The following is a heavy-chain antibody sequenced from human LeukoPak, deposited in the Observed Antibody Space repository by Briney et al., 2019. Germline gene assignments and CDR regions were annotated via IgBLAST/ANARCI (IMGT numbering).Heavy chain of an antibody. CDR1: GYTFAKYG. CDR3: ARGWDSSGQMPFLY. CDR2: IIPIFGTA. D-gene: IGHD3-22*01. Sequence: SVKVSCKASGYTFAKYGISWVRQAPGQGLEWMGGIIPIFGTANYVQKFQGRVTITADVSTNTAYMELSSLRSEDTAVYYCARGWDSSGQMPFLYWGQGTLVTVSS. J-gene: IGHJ4*02. V-gene: IGHV1-69*13.